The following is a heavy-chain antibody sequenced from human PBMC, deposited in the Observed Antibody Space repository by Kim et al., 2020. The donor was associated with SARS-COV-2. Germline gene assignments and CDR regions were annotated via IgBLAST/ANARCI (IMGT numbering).Heavy chain of an antibody. Sequence: GGSLRLSCAASGFTFNNYAMNWVRQAPGKGLEWVSTIGGSGHSTYYADSVKGRFTISRDNSKNTLYLQMNSLRAEDTAIYYCARGQWLVQSVFLDYWGQGTLVTVSS. CDR2: IGGSGHST. J-gene: IGHJ4*02. V-gene: IGHV3-23*01. CDR1: GFTFNNYA. CDR3: ARGQWLVQSVFLDY. D-gene: IGHD6-19*01.